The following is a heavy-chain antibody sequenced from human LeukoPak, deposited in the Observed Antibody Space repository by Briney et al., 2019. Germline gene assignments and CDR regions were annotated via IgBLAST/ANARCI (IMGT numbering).Heavy chain of an antibody. CDR3: AKDYCSSTSCYQVYCSGGSCYSGGSYGMDV. CDR1: GFPLSSYG. CDR2: ISYDGINK. V-gene: IGHV3-30*18. Sequence: PGGSLRLSCAASGFPLSSYGMPWVRQAPGKGLEGVAVISYDGINKYYADSVKGRFTISRDNSKNTLYLQMNSLRAEDTAVYYCAKDYCSSTSCYQVYCSGGSCYSGGSYGMDVWGQGTTVTVSS. J-gene: IGHJ6*02. D-gene: IGHD2-15*01.